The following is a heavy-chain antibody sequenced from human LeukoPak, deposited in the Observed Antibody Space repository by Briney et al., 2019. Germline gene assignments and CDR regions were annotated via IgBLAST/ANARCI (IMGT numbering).Heavy chain of an antibody. CDR3: ARSTVTTPYFDC. CDR2: IYYSGST. D-gene: IGHD4-17*01. V-gene: IGHV4-30-4*01. Sequence: KPSETLSLTCTVSGGSISSGDYYWSWIRQPPGKSLEWIGYIYYSGSTYYNPSLKSRVTISVDTSKNQFSLKLSSVTAADTAVYYCARSTVTTPYFDCWGQGTLVTVSS. CDR1: GGSISSGDYY. J-gene: IGHJ4*02.